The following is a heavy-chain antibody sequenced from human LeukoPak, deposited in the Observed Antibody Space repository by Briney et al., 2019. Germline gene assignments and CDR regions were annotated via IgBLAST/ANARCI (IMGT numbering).Heavy chain of an antibody. CDR3: AREDYCGSGSYYLVFPNSWFDP. V-gene: IGHV4-4*07. CDR2: IYTSGST. Sequence: SETLSLTCTVSGGSISSYYWSWIRQPAGKGLGWIGRIYTSGSTNYNPSLKSRVTMSVDTSKNQFSLKLSSVTAADTAVYYCAREDYCGSGSYYLVFPNSWFDPWGQGTLVTVSS. D-gene: IGHD3-10*01. CDR1: GGSISSYY. J-gene: IGHJ5*02.